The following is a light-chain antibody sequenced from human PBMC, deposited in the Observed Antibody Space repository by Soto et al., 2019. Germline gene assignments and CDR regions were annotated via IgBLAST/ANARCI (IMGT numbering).Light chain of an antibody. CDR3: SSYTSSSTYVI. CDR2: DVG. J-gene: IGLJ2*01. V-gene: IGLV2-14*03. CDR1: SSDVGGYNY. Sequence: QSALTQPASVSGSPGQSITISCTGTSSDVGGYNYVSWYQQHPGKAPKLMIYDVGNRPSGVSNRFSGSKSGNTASLTISGLQAEDEADYYCSSYTSSSTYVILGGGTKLTVL.